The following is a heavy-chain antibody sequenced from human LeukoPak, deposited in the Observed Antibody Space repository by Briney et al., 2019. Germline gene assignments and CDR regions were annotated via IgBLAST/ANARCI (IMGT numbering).Heavy chain of an antibody. CDR3: TCVLGYSHDYDY. J-gene: IGHJ4*02. CDR2: IDPSDSYT. V-gene: IGHV5-10-1*01. D-gene: IGHD3-16*01. Sequence: GESLPIPGLCLGSPFIGKWIDWSRQLPGKGLEWMGRIDPSDSYTIYSPSFQGHVTLSADKSISTAYLQWSSLQASDRALYYWTCVLGYSHDYDYWGQGTLVTVSS. CDR1: GSPFIGKW.